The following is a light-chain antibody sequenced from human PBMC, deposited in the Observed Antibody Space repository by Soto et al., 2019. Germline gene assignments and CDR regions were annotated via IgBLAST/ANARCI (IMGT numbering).Light chain of an antibody. CDR3: SSYSGSGTDVV. V-gene: IGLV2-14*03. CDR2: DVD. J-gene: IGLJ2*01. Sequence: QSALTQPASVSGSPGQSVTISCTGTSSGVGAYNYVSWYQQHPGKAPKLMIYDVDNRPSGVSNRFSASNSGNTASLTISGLQAEDEADYYCSSYSGSGTDVVFGGGTKVTVL. CDR1: SSGVGAYNY.